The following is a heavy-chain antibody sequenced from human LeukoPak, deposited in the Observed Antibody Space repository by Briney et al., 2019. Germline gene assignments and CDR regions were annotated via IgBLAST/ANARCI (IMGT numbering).Heavy chain of an antibody. V-gene: IGHV4-59*08. CDR1: GGSITSYY. J-gene: IGHJ4*02. Sequence: SETLSLTCTVSGGSITSYYWSWIRQPPGKGLEWTGYPFHSGTRRYNPSLKSRVTISADTTKNQIFLTLNSTTAADTAVYYCARRRGWKQQLVYFDYWGQGTLATVSS. D-gene: IGHD6-13*01. CDR3: ARRRGWKQQLVYFDY. CDR2: PFHSGTR.